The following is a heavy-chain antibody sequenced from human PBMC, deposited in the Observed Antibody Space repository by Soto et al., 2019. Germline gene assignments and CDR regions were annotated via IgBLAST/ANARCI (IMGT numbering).Heavy chain of an antibody. CDR1: GFTFSSYS. CDR2: ISSSSSTI. CDR3: AISTVTKANYYYYGMDV. V-gene: IGHV3-48*02. D-gene: IGHD4-4*01. J-gene: IGHJ6*02. Sequence: PGGSLRLSCAASGFTFSSYSMNWVRQPPGKGLEWVSYISSSSSTIYYADSVKGRFTISRDNAKNSLYLQMNSLRDEDTAVYYCAISTVTKANYYYYGMDVWGQGTTVTVSS.